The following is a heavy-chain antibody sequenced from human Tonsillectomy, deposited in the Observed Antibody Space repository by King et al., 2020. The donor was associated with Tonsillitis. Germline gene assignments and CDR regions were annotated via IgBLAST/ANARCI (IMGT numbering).Heavy chain of an antibody. V-gene: IGHV5-51*01. J-gene: IGHJ5*02. CDR1: GYIFTSYW. D-gene: IGHD3-3*01. Sequence: VQLVESGAEVKKPGESLKISCTGSGYIFTSYWIGWVRQMPGKGLEWMGIIYPGDSDTRYSPSFQGQVTMSADKSIRTAYLQWSSLKASDSAMYYCASLNPHLWSGYSRGWFDPWGQGTLVTVSS. CDR3: ASLNPHLWSGYSRGWFDP. CDR2: IYPGDSDT.